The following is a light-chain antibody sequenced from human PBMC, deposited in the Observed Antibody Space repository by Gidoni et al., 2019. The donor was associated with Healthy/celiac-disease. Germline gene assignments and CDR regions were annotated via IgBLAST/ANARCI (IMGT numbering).Light chain of an antibody. CDR2: DAS. J-gene: IGKJ4*01. Sequence: EIVLTQSPATLSLSPGERATLSCRASQSVSSCLAWYQQKPGQAPRLLIYDASNRATGIPARFSGSGSGTDFTLTISSLEPEDFAVYYCLQRSNWPPLTFGGGTKVEIK. CDR3: LQRSNWPPLT. V-gene: IGKV3-11*01. CDR1: QSVSSC.